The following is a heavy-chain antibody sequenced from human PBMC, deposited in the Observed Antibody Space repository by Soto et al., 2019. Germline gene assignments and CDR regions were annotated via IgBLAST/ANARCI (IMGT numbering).Heavy chain of an antibody. J-gene: IGHJ3*02. CDR1: GGTFSSYA. V-gene: IGHV1-69*01. D-gene: IGHD3-3*01. Sequence: QVQLVQSGAEVKKPGSSVKVSCKASGGTFSSYAISWVRQAPGQGLEWMGGIIPIFGTANYAQKFQGRVTITADESTSTAYMELSSLRSEDTAVYYCARAVAAIWSGYPTNAFDIWGQGTMVTVSS. CDR3: ARAVAAIWSGYPTNAFDI. CDR2: IIPIFGTA.